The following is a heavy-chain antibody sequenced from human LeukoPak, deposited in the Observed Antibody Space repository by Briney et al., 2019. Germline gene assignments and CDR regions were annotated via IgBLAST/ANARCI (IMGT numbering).Heavy chain of an antibody. CDR1: GFTFSSHS. CDR3: ARGGYYYDSSGLDY. V-gene: IGHV3-48*01. Sequence: GGSLRLSCAASGFTFSSHSMNWVRQAPGKGLEWVSYISSSSSTIYYADSVKGRFTISRDNSKNTLYLQMNSLRAEDTAVYYCARGGYYYDSSGLDYWGQGTLVTVSS. D-gene: IGHD3-22*01. J-gene: IGHJ4*02. CDR2: ISSSSSTI.